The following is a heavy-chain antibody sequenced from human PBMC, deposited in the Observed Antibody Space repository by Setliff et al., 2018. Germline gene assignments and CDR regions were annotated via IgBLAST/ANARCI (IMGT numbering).Heavy chain of an antibody. V-gene: IGHV3-11*04. Sequence: PGGSLRLSCAASGFTFSDYYMSWIRQAPGRGLEWVSYITRSGDAMYYTDSVKGRFTISRDNAKNSLYLQMNSLRADDTAVYYCARLALTGYDSSGYYYALDYYYYMDVWGKGTTVTVSS. J-gene: IGHJ6*03. CDR1: GFTFSDYY. CDR2: ITRSGDAM. D-gene: IGHD3-22*01. CDR3: ARLALTGYDSSGYYYALDYYYYMDV.